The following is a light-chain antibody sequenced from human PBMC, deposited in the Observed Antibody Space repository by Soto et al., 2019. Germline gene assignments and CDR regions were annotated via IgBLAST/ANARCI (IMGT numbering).Light chain of an antibody. CDR2: SAS. CDR3: LQENSCPLT. CDR1: QGVRDE. Sequence: QMTQEQSALAASVGDRVNITCRARQGVRDEVGGYQQKPGKAPKVLIYSASSLQSGVPSRFSGSGSGTDFTLTISGLLPEDFAAYYCLQENSCPLTFGGGTKLDIK. V-gene: IGKV1-6*01. J-gene: IGKJ4*02.